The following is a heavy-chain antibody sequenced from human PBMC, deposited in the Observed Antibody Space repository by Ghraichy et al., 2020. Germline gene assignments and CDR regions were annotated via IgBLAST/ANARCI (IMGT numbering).Heavy chain of an antibody. CDR3: ARDLSSD. CDR1: GGSLGNYY. J-gene: IGHJ4*02. CDR2: ITQSGRT. Sequence: SETLSLTCAVSGGSLGNYYLSWIRQPPGKGLEWIGEITQSGRTNYSPSLRSPVTISVDTSNNQFFLNMSSVTAADTAVYYCARDLSSDWGQGILVTVSP. V-gene: IGHV4-34*01.